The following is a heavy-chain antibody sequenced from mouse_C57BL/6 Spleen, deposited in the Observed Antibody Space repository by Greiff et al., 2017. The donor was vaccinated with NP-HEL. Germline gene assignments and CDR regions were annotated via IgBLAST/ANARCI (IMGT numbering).Heavy chain of an antibody. CDR3: ARGGNWEGYAMDY. J-gene: IGHJ4*01. Sequence: QVQLQQPGAELVMPGASVKLSCKASGYTFTSYWMHWVKQRPGQGLEWIGEIDPSDSYTNYNQKFKGKSTLTVDKSSSTAYMQLSSLTSEDSAVYYCARGGNWEGYAMDYWGQGTSVTVSS. CDR1: GYTFTSYW. CDR2: IDPSDSYT. D-gene: IGHD4-1*01. V-gene: IGHV1-69*01.